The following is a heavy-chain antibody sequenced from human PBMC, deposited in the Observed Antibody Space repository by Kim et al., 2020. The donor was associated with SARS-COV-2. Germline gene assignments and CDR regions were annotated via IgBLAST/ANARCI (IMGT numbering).Heavy chain of an antibody. J-gene: IGHJ4*02. CDR3: AKDRSSGFFDY. Sequence: YSADSVKGRFTISRDNSKNTLYLQINTLRAEDTAVYYCAKDRSSGFFDYWGQGTVVTVSS. V-gene: IGHV3-33*06. D-gene: IGHD3-22*01.